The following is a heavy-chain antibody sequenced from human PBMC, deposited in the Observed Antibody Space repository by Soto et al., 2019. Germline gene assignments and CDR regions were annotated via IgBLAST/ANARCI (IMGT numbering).Heavy chain of an antibody. D-gene: IGHD3-16*01. CDR3: AKDVDRLGELWGYFQN. V-gene: IGHV3-9*01. CDR2: INWNGVNK. J-gene: IGHJ1*01. Sequence: GGSLRLSGTVSGFVFVYFAMRWVRQAPGQGLEWVSGINWNGVNKGYAESVLGRFTISRDNAKKSLYLDMNYLRPEDTALYFCAKDVDRLGELWGYFQNWGQGTLVTVSS. CDR1: GFVFVYFA.